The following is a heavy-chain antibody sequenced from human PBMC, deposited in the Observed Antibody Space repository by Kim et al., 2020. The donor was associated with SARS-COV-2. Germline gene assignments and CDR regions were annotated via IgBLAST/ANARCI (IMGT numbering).Heavy chain of an antibody. D-gene: IGHD3-16*01. CDR1: GGSISSGGYY. CDR3: ARDGGRSHYGMDV. Sequence: SETLSLTCTVSGGSISSGGYYWSWIRQHPGKGLEWIGYIYYSGSTYYNPSLKSRVTISVDTSKNQFSLKLSSVTAADTAVYYCARDGGRSHYGMDVWGQGTTVTVSS. V-gene: IGHV4-31*03. CDR2: IYYSGST. J-gene: IGHJ6*02.